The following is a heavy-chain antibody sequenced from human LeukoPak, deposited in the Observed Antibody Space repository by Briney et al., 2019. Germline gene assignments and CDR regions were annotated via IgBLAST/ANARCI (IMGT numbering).Heavy chain of an antibody. CDR3: AKWFRGSGSDRFYDK. CDR2: INSVDDT. J-gene: IGHJ4*02. V-gene: IGHV3-23*01. CDR1: GFTFIA. Sequence: GESLRLSCAASGFTFIAVDWVRQAPGMGLEWVSTINSVDDTYYPESVRGRFTVSRDKSKNTVYLHMNSLRAEDTAVYHCAKWFRGSGSDRFYDKWGQGTLVTVSS. D-gene: IGHD3-10*01.